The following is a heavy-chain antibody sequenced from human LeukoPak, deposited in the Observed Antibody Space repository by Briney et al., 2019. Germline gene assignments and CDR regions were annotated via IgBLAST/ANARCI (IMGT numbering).Heavy chain of an antibody. Sequence: GGSLRLSCAASGFTFSSYSMNWVRQAPGKGLEWVSSISSSSSYIYYVDSVKGRFTISRDNAKNSLYLQMNRLRAEDTAVYYCAGELRDWYFDLWGRGTLVTVSS. J-gene: IGHJ2*01. CDR2: ISSSSSYI. V-gene: IGHV3-21*01. D-gene: IGHD5-12*01. CDR3: AGELRDWYFDL. CDR1: GFTFSSYS.